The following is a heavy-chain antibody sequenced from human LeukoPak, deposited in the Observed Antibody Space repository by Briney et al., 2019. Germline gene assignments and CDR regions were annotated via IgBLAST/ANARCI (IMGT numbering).Heavy chain of an antibody. V-gene: IGHV4-59*08. CDR1: GGSISSYY. D-gene: IGHD4-23*01. Sequence: SEALSLTCTVSGGSISSYYWSWIRQPPGKGLEWIGYIYYSGSGSTNYNPSLKSRVSISVDTSKNHFSLKLSSVTAADTAVYYCARRGGHGGSFDYWGQGTLVTVSS. CDR2: IYYSGSGST. J-gene: IGHJ4*02. CDR3: ARRGGHGGSFDY.